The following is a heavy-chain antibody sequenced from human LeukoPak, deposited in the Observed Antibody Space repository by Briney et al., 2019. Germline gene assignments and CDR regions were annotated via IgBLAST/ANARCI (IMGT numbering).Heavy chain of an antibody. J-gene: IGHJ4*02. CDR2: IHTSGST. Sequence: KSSETLSLTCTVSGGSISGYYWSWIRQPPGKGLEWIGYIHTSGSTNYNPSLKSRVTTSVDTSKNQFALKLSSVTAADTAVYYCARQAYYSGSGSWTGFDYWGQGTPVTVSS. CDR3: ARQAYYSGSGSWTGFDY. D-gene: IGHD3-10*01. CDR1: GGSISGYY. V-gene: IGHV4-4*09.